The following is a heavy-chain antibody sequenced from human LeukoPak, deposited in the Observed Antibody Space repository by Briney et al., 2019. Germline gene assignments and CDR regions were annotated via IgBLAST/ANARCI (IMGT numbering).Heavy chain of an antibody. CDR2: ISSSSGYI. D-gene: IGHD1-26*01. J-gene: IGHJ4*02. V-gene: IGHV3-21*01. Sequence: GGSLRLSCAASGFTFSIYNMNWVRQAPGKGLEWVSLISSSSGYIYYTDSVKGRFTISRDNAKHTLYLQMNSLRAEDSAVYYCTRGSEWEPLYYFDYWGQGSLVTVSS. CDR3: TRGSEWEPLYYFDY. CDR1: GFTFSIYN.